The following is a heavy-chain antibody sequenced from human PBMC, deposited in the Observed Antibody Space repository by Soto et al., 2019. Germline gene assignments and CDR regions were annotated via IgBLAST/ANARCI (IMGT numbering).Heavy chain of an antibody. CDR1: GFTFTSYW. D-gene: IGHD3-10*01. CDR3: ARLLSDIWFVGY. V-gene: IGHV3-7*01. CDR2: IKQDGSDK. J-gene: IGHJ4*02. Sequence: GGSLRLSCAASGFTFTSYWMSWVRQAPGKGLEWVANIKQDGSDKYYVDSVRGRFTISRDNAENSLFLQMNSLRAEDTAIYYCARLLSDIWFVGYWGQGTLVTVSS.